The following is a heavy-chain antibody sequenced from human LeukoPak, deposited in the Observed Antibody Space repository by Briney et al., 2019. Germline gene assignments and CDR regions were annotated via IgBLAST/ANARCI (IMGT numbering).Heavy chain of an antibody. CDR2: MSGNGGSI. CDR1: GFTFSGHA. D-gene: IGHD3-3*01. Sequence: GGSLRLSCAASGFTFSGHAMGWVRQAPGKGLEWVSAMSGNGGSIGYADSVKGRFSISRDNSKNTLYLQMNSLRAEDTAVYYCAKDYDFWSGYYPDWGQGTLVTVSS. J-gene: IGHJ4*02. V-gene: IGHV3-23*01. CDR3: AKDYDFWSGYYPD.